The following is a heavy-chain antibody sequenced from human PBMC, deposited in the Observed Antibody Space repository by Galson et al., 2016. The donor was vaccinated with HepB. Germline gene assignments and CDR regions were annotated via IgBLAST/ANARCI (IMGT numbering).Heavy chain of an antibody. Sequence: SVKVSCKVSGHTLSDLSIHWVRQVPGEGLEWMGGHDPEDGETFFAQKFQGRITMTEDTSTDTAHMELSSLRSEDTAVYYCATGGRWLLLRARGSSYGMDTWGQGTTVTVSS. V-gene: IGHV1-24*01. D-gene: IGHD3-22*01. CDR1: GHTLSDLS. CDR3: ATGGRWLLLRARGSSYGMDT. CDR2: HDPEDGET. J-gene: IGHJ6*02.